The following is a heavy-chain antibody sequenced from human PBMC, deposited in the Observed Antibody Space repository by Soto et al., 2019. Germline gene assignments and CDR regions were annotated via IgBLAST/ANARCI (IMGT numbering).Heavy chain of an antibody. J-gene: IGHJ4*02. Sequence: EVPLLESGGDLVQPGGSLRLSCAASGFTFSSYTKSRVRQAPGKGLEWVSGITSSGGSTYYADSVKGRFTVSRDNSKNTLYLQMNSLRADDTAVYYCAKGWGDYWGQGTLVTVSS. CDR2: ITSSGGST. D-gene: IGHD7-27*01. CDR1: GFTFSSYT. CDR3: AKGWGDY. V-gene: IGHV3-23*01.